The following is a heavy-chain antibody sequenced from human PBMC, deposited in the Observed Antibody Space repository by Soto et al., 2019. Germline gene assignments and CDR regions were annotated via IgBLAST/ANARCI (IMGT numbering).Heavy chain of an antibody. Sequence: PSETLSLTCSFSGDSVTSHYLTWIRQSPEMGLEWIGYMHYTGFSHYNPSLKSRLTISVDRSKNQFTLQLASVTVADTAIYYCAASFGNTGYTYWGQGTQVTVSS. V-gene: IGHV4-59*02. J-gene: IGHJ4*02. D-gene: IGHD3-16*01. CDR1: GDSVTSHY. CDR3: AASFGNTGYTY. CDR2: MHYTGFS.